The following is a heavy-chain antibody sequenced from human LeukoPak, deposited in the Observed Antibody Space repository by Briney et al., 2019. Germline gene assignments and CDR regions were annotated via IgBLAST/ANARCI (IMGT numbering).Heavy chain of an antibody. CDR3: ATEVMRDYSNYVYAYPENDY. Sequence: GGSLRLSCAASGFTFDDYAMHWVRQAPGKGLEWVSGISWNSGSIGYADSVKGRFTSSRDNAKNSLYLQMNSLRAEDTALYYCATEVMRDYSNYVYAYPENDYWGQGTLVTVSS. CDR1: GFTFDDYA. D-gene: IGHD4-11*01. J-gene: IGHJ4*02. V-gene: IGHV3-9*01. CDR2: ISWNSGSI.